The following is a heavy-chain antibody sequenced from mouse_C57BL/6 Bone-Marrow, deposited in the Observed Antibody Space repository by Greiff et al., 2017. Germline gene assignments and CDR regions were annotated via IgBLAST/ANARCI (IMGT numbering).Heavy chain of an antibody. Sequence: VQLQQPGAELVKPGASVKLSCKASGYTFTSYWMHWVKQRPGQGLEWMGMIHPNSGSTNYNEKFKSKATLTVDKSSSTAYMQLSSLTSEDSAVYYCARYYCGSSAWFAYWGQGTLVTVSA. V-gene: IGHV1-64*01. CDR2: IHPNSGST. D-gene: IGHD1-1*01. CDR3: ARYYCGSSAWFAY. CDR1: GYTFTSYW. J-gene: IGHJ3*01.